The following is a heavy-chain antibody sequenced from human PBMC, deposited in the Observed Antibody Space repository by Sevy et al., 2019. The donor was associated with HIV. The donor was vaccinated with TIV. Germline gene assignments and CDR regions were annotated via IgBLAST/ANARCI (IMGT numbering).Heavy chain of an antibody. CDR2: IYYSGST. D-gene: IGHD5-18*01. Sequence: SETLSLTCTVSGGSVSSGSYYWSWIRQPPGKGLEWIGYIYYSGSTNYNPSLKSRVTISVDTSKSQFSLKLSSVTAADTAVYYCARVPRIQLWSYYFDYWGQGTLVTVSS. CDR3: ARVPRIQLWSYYFDY. J-gene: IGHJ4*02. V-gene: IGHV4-61*01. CDR1: GGSVSSGSYY.